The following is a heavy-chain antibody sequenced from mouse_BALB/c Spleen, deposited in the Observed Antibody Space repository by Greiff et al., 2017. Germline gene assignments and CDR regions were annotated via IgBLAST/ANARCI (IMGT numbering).Heavy chain of an antibody. V-gene: IGHV5-6-5*01. J-gene: IGHJ2*01. Sequence: EVMLVESGGGLVKPGGSLKLSCAASGFTFSSYAMSWVRQTPEKRLEWVASISSGGSTYYPDSVKGRFTISRDNARNILYLQMSSLRSEDTAMYYCARFTREYYFDYWGQGTTLTVSS. CDR1: GFTFSSYA. D-gene: IGHD1-1*01. CDR2: ISSGGST. CDR3: ARFTREYYFDY.